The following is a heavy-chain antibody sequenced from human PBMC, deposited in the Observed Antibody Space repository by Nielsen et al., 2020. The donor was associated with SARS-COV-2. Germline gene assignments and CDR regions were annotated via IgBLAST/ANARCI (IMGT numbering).Heavy chain of an antibody. CDR1: GGTFSSYA. V-gene: IGHV1-69*13. Sequence: SVKVSCKASGGTFSSYAISWVRQAPGQGLEWMGGIIPIFGTANYAQKFQGRVTITADESTSTAYMELSSLRSEDTAVYYCARHLKGGRFTMREWWFDPWGQGTLVTVSS. CDR3: ARHLKGGRFTMREWWFDP. J-gene: IGHJ5*02. CDR2: IIPIFGTA. D-gene: IGHD3-10*01.